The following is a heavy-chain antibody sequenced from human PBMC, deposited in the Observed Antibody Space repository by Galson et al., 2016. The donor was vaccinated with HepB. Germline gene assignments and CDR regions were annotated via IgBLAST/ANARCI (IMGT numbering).Heavy chain of an antibody. D-gene: IGHD3-22*01. Sequence: SVKVSCKASGYIFINYAVSWVRQAPGQGLEWMGGIIPLFGTANYEQKFQGRVTITADESTSTVYMDLSSLRSEDTAVYYCARDPDSSGSASRFWGQGTLVTVSS. CDR3: ARDPDSSGSASRF. CDR2: IIPLFGTA. V-gene: IGHV1-69*13. J-gene: IGHJ4*02. CDR1: GYIFINYA.